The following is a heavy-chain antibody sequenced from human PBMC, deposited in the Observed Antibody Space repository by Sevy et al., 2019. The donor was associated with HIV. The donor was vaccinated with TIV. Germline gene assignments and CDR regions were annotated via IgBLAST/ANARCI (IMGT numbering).Heavy chain of an antibody. V-gene: IGHV3-30*02. CDR3: VKGLGMVQGALLSDDI. D-gene: IGHD3-10*01. CDR1: GFTFSTYG. J-gene: IGHJ3*02. Sequence: GGSLRLSCAASGFTFSTYGMHWVRQAPGKGLEWVTFIRYDGTTKYYADSVKGRFTVSRDNSKITLYLQMNSLGAEDTAVYYWVKGLGMVQGALLSDDIWGQGTKVTVSS. CDR2: IRYDGTTK.